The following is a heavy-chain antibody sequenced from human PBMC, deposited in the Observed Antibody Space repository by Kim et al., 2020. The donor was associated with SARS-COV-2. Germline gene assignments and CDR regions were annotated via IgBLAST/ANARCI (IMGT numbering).Heavy chain of an antibody. Sequence: KCRITISRDKAKTTLYLQMNSLRAEDTAVYYCAKDHYYSVFDRALEYCQHWGQGTLVTVSS. J-gene: IGHJ1*01. D-gene: IGHD1-26*01. CDR3: AKDHYYSVFDRALEYCQH. V-gene: IGHV3-23*01.